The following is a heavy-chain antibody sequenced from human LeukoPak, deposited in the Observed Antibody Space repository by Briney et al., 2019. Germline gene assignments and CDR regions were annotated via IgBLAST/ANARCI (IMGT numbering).Heavy chain of an antibody. CDR3: AKDRDSSGWRYFDY. CDR1: GFTFRNYA. Sequence: GGSLRLSCAASGFTFRNYAMHWVRQAPGKGLEWLAVISSDGSNKYYPDSVKGRFTISRDNSKNTLYLQMNSLRPEDTAVYSCAKDRDSSGWRYFDYWRQGTVVSVSS. CDR2: ISSDGSNK. D-gene: IGHD6-19*01. J-gene: IGHJ4*02. V-gene: IGHV3-30*18.